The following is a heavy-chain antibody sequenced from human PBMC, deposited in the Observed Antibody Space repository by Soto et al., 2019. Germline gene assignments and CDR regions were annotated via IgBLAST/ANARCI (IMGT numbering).Heavy chain of an antibody. Sequence: GGSLRLSCAASGFTFSSYGMHWVRQAPGKGLEWVAVISYDGSNKYYADSVKGRFTISRDNSKNTLYLQMNSLRAEDTAVYYCAKDIWFGELLTSTYYYYGMDVWGQGTTVTVSS. CDR1: GFTFSSYG. J-gene: IGHJ6*02. V-gene: IGHV3-30*18. CDR3: AKDIWFGELLTSTYYYYGMDV. CDR2: ISYDGSNK. D-gene: IGHD3-10*01.